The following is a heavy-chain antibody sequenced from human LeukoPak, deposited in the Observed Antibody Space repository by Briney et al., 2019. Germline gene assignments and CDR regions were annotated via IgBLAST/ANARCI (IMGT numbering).Heavy chain of an antibody. J-gene: IGHJ4*02. Sequence: SETLSLTCTVSGGSISSYYWSWIRQPAGKGLEWIGRIYTSGSTNYNASLKSRVTMSVDTSENQFSLKLSSVTAADTAVYYCARGWEPRLVDYWGQGTLVTVSS. V-gene: IGHV4-4*07. CDR1: GGSISSYY. CDR2: IYTSGST. D-gene: IGHD1-26*01. CDR3: ARGWEPRLVDY.